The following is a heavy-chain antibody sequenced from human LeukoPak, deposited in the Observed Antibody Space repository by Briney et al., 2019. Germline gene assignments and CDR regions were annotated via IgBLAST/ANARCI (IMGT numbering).Heavy chain of an antibody. CDR1: GFTFSSYA. J-gene: IGHJ4*02. Sequence: GGSLRLSCAASGFTFSSYAMSWVRQAPGKGLEWVSAISGSGGSTYYADSVKGRFTTSRDNAKNSLYLQMNSLRAEDTAVYYCASAYSSSWYYYWGQGTLVTVSS. CDR3: ASAYSSSWYYY. D-gene: IGHD6-13*01. CDR2: ISGSGGST. V-gene: IGHV3-23*01.